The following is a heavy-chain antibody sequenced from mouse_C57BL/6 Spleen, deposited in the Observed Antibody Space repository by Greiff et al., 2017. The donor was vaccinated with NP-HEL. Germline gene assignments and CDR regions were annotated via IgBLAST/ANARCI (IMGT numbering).Heavy chain of an antibody. CDR2: ISSGGSYT. J-gene: IGHJ3*01. Sequence: EVMLVESGGDLVKPGGSLKLSCAASGFTFSSYGMSWVRQTPDKRLEWVATISSGGSYTYYPDSVKGRFTISRDNAKNTLYLQMSSLKSEDTAMYYCASRGDSSGYSFAYWGQGTLVTVSA. D-gene: IGHD3-2*02. V-gene: IGHV5-6*01. CDR1: GFTFSSYG. CDR3: ASRGDSSGYSFAY.